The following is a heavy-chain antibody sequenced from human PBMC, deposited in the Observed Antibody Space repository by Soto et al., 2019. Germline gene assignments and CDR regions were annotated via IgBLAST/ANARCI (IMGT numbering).Heavy chain of an antibody. CDR2: IGGSGSSA. Sequence: EGQLLESGGGLVQPGGSLRLFCVASGFTFKNFAMTWVRQAPGKGMEWVSAIGGSGSSANYADSVKGRFTVSRDDSKSTLYLQMSGLRVDDTALYYCAKDAVAYNGEWDWFDLWGQGTLVTVSS. V-gene: IGHV3-23*01. CDR1: GFTFKNFA. CDR3: AKDAVAYNGEWDWFDL. J-gene: IGHJ5*02. D-gene: IGHD3-10*01.